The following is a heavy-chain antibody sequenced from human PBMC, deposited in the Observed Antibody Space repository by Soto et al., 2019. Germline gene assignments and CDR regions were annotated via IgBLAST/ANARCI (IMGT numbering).Heavy chain of an antibody. CDR2: ISGSGGST. D-gene: IGHD6-13*01. J-gene: IGHJ4*02. CDR3: AKGRPYSSSWYYFDY. V-gene: IGHV3-23*01. Sequence: PGGSLRLSCAASGFTLSSYAMSWVLQAPGKGLEWVSAISGSGGSTYYADSVKGRFTISRDNSKNTLYLQMNSLRAEDTAVYYCAKGRPYSSSWYYFDYWGQGTLVTVSS. CDR1: GFTLSSYA.